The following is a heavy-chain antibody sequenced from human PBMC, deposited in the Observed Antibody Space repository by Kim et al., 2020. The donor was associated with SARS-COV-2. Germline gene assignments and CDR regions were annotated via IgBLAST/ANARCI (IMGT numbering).Heavy chain of an antibody. CDR1: GFTFSSFA. J-gene: IGHJ4*01. CDR2: ISGVGDTT. D-gene: IGHD3-22*01. Sequence: GGSLTLSCAAPGFTFSSFAMSWVCQAPGKGLEWVTVISGVGDTTYHADSVMSRFIITRDNSKSKWFPQKNSLITEDKAGDYCAKSLTTTRYTPIGYWG. CDR3: AKSLTTTRYTPIGY. V-gene: IGHV3-23*01.